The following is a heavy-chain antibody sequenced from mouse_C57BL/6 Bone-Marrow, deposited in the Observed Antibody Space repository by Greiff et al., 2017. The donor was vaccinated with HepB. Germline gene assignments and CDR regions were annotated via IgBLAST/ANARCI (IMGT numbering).Heavy chain of an antibody. D-gene: IGHD3-1*01. Sequence: VKLMESGAELVRPGASVTLSCKASGYTFTDYEMHWVKQTPVHGLEWIGAIDPETGGTAYNQKFKGKAILTADKSSSTAYMELRSLTSEDSAVYYCTKERGGYPHYFDYWGQGTTLTVSS. CDR1: GYTFTDYE. CDR3: TKERGGYPHYFDY. CDR2: IDPETGGT. J-gene: IGHJ2*01. V-gene: IGHV1-15*01.